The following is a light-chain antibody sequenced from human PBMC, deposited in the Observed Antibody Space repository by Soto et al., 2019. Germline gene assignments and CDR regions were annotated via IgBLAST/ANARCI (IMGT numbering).Light chain of an antibody. J-gene: IGKJ1*01. V-gene: IGKV3D-15*01. CDR2: GAS. CDR3: QQYNNWPPWT. Sequence: TQSPDTLSLSPGERATLSCRASQTVSSNYLAWCQQRPGQAPRLLIYGASTRAAGIPARFSGSGSGTEFTLTISSLQSEDFAVYYCQQYNNWPPWTFGQGTKV. CDR1: QTVSSN.